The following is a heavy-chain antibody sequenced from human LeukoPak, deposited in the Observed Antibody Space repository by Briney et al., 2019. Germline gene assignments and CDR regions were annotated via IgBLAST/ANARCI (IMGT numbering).Heavy chain of an antibody. CDR2: MNPNSGNT. CDR1: GYTFATYD. V-gene: IGHV1-8*01. Sequence: GASVKVSCKASGYTFATYDINWVRQATGQGLEWMGWMNPNSGNTGYAQKFQGRVTMTRNTSITTAYMELSSLRSEDTAVYYCARGRGSGHKENWFDPWGQGTLVTVSS. D-gene: IGHD6-19*01. CDR3: ARGRGSGHKENWFDP. J-gene: IGHJ5*02.